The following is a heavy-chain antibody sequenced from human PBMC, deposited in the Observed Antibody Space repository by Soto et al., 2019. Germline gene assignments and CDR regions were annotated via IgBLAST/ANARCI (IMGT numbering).Heavy chain of an antibody. CDR2: ISYDGSNK. CDR1: GFTFSSYG. CDR3: AKEPGYGDFYYFDY. D-gene: IGHD4-17*01. Sequence: QVQLVESGGGVVQPGRSLRLSCAASGFTFSSYGMHWVRQAPGKGLEWVAVISYDGSNKYYADSVKGRFTISRDNSKNTLYLKMNSLRAEDTAVYYCAKEPGYGDFYYFDYWGQGTLVTVSS. V-gene: IGHV3-30*18. J-gene: IGHJ4*02.